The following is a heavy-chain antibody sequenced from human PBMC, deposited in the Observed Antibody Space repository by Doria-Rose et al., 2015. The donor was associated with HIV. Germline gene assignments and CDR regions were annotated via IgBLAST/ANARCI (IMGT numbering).Heavy chain of an antibody. CDR2: LNHSGSR. CDR3: ARGLLRGGWNDVDYYYGMDV. Sequence: QVQLQQWGAGLVKPSETLSLTCAVFGGSFSGYYWSWIRQPPGKGLEWIGELNHSGSRNYKPSLKSRVTISLDTSKNLFSADTAVYYCARGLLRGGWNDVDYYYGMDVWGQGTTVTVSS. CDR1: GGSFSGYY. D-gene: IGHD1-1*01. J-gene: IGHJ6*02. V-gene: IGHV4-34*01.